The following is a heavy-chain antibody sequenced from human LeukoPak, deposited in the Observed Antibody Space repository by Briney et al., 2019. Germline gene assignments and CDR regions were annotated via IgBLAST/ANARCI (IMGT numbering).Heavy chain of an antibody. Sequence: GGSLRLSCAASGFTFSFYWMSWVRQAPGKGLEWVANINQDGSEKDYVDSVKGRFTISRDNAENSLYLQMNSLRVDDTAVYYCARERGQWVNSHWYGVDVWGQGTTVIVSS. D-gene: IGHD6-19*01. J-gene: IGHJ6*02. CDR2: INQDGSEK. V-gene: IGHV3-7*01. CDR1: GFTFSFYW. CDR3: ARERGQWVNSHWYGVDV.